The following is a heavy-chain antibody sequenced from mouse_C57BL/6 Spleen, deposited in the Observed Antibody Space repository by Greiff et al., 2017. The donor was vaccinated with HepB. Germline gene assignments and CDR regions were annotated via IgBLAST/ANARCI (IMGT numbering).Heavy chain of an antibody. V-gene: IGHV2-3*01. CDR2: IWGDGST. CDR3: ATDSSGFDY. J-gene: IGHJ2*01. CDR1: GFSLTSYG. Sequence: VQLQQSGPGLVAPSQSLSITCTVSGFSLTSYGVSWVRQPPGKGLEWLGVIWGDGSTNYHSALISRLSISKDNSKRQDFLNLNILQTDDTTTYYCATDSSGFDYWGQGTTLTVSS. D-gene: IGHD3-2*02.